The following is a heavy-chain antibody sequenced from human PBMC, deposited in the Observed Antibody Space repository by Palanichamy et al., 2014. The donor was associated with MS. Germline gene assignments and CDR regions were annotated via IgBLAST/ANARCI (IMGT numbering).Heavy chain of an antibody. CDR2: IKQDGSEK. Sequence: EVQLVESGGGLVQPGGSLRLSCAASGFTFSNFWMSWVRQAPGKGLEWVANIKQDGSEKYYVDSVKGRFTISRDNAKNSLYLQMSSLRGEDTAVYYCARAREVDTAMSSRVDYWGQGTLVTVSS. CDR1: GFTFSNFW. CDR3: ARAREVDTAMSSRVDY. V-gene: IGHV3-7*01. D-gene: IGHD5-18*01. J-gene: IGHJ4*02.